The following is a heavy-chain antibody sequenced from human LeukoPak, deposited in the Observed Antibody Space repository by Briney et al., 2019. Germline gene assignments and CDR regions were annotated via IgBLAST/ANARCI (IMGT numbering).Heavy chain of an antibody. D-gene: IGHD5-12*01. J-gene: IGHJ4*02. CDR2: INSDGRST. CDR1: GFTFSDYW. CDR3: ARASDIVATILFDF. V-gene: IGHV3-74*01. Sequence: GGSLRLSCPASGFTFSDYWMHWDRQAPGKGLVWVSRINSDGRSTSYADSVKGRFTISRDNAKNTLYLQMNSLRAEDTALYYCARASDIVATILFDFWGQGTLVTVSS.